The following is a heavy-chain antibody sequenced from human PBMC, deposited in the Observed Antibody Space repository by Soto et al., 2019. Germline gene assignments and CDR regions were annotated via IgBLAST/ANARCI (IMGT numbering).Heavy chain of an antibody. D-gene: IGHD3-22*01. CDR2: ISGSGGST. CDR1: GFTFSSYA. J-gene: IGHJ4*02. CDR3: AKDPGYYYDSSGYYY. V-gene: IGHV3-23*01. Sequence: GGSLRLSCAASGFTFSSYAMSWVRQAPGKGLEWVSAISGSGGSTYYADSVKGRFTISRDNSKNTLYLQMNSLRAEDTAVYYCAKDPGYYYDSSGYYYWGQGTLVTVSS.